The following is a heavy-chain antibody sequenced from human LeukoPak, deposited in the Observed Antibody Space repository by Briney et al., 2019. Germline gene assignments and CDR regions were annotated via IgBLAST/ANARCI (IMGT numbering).Heavy chain of an antibody. Sequence: PSQTLSLTCTVSGGSISSGSYYWSWIRQPAGKGLEWIGRIYTSGSTNYNPSLKSRVTISVDTSKNQFSLKLSSVTAADTAVYYCARKDGINGFFDYWGQGTLVTVSS. CDR2: IYTSGST. J-gene: IGHJ4*02. CDR1: GGSISSGSYY. CDR3: ARKDGINGFFDY. V-gene: IGHV4-61*02. D-gene: IGHD3-10*01.